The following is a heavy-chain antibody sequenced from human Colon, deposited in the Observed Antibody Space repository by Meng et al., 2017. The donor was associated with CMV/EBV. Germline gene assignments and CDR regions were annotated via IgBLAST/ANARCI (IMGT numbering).Heavy chain of an antibody. CDR2: ISYDGSNK. Sequence: GESPKISCAASGFTFSSYAMHWVRQAPGKGLEWVAVISYDGSNKYYADSVKGRFTISRDNSKNTLYLQMNSLRAEDTAVYYCARDYSEMATAGYYYGMDVWGQGTTVTVSS. D-gene: IGHD5-24*01. J-gene: IGHJ6*02. CDR1: GFTFSSYA. CDR3: ARDYSEMATAGYYYGMDV. V-gene: IGHV3-30-3*01.